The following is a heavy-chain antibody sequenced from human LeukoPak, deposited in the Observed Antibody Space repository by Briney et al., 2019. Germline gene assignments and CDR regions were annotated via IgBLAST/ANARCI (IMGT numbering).Heavy chain of an antibody. D-gene: IGHD3-10*01. CDR2: INHSGST. V-gene: IGHV4-34*01. Sequence: SETLSLTCTASGGSISSYYWSWILQPPGKGLEWIGEINHSGSTNYNPSLKSRVTISVDTSKNQFSLKLSSVTAADTAVYYCARGRFYYYGSGSFVFDYWGQGTLVTVSS. J-gene: IGHJ4*02. CDR3: ARGRFYYYGSGSFVFDY. CDR1: GGSISSYY.